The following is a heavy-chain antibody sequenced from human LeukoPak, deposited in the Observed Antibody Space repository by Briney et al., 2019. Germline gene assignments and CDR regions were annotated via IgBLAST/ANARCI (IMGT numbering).Heavy chain of an antibody. V-gene: IGHV4-61*01. D-gene: IGHD4-17*01. CDR2: IYYSGST. J-gene: IGHJ6*02. CDR1: GGSVSSGSYY. CDR3: ARGIHYGDYVIPPMDV. Sequence: PSETLSLTCTVSGGSVSSGSYYWSWIRQPPGKGLEWIGYIYYSGSTNYNPSLKSRVTISVDTSKNQFSLKLSSVTAADTAVYYCARGIHYGDYVIPPMDVWGQGTTVTVSS.